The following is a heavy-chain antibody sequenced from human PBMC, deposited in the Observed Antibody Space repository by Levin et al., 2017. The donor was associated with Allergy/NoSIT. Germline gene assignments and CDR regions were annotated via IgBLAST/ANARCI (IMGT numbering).Heavy chain of an antibody. CDR1: GGSISSYY. Sequence: PSETLSLTCTVSGGSISSYYWSWIRQPPGKGLEWIGYIYYSGSTNYNPSLKSRVTISVDTSKNQFSLKLSSVTAADTAVYYCARGGQLVRGDYYYGMDVWGQGTTVTVSS. J-gene: IGHJ6*02. D-gene: IGHD6-6*01. CDR2: IYYSGST. CDR3: ARGGQLVRGDYYYGMDV. V-gene: IGHV4-59*01.